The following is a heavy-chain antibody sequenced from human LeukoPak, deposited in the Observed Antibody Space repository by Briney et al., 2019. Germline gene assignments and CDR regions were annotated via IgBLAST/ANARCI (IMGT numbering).Heavy chain of an antibody. V-gene: IGHV4-4*07. CDR3: ARDNDFFDY. CDR2: IHSSGST. Sequence: SETLSLTCSVSGGSINTYYWSCIRPPPGKGLEWIGRIHSSGSTHYNPPLKSRVTMSLDTSNNQFSLKLTSVTAADTAVYYCARDNDFFDYWGQGTLVTVSS. CDR1: GGSINTYY. J-gene: IGHJ4*02.